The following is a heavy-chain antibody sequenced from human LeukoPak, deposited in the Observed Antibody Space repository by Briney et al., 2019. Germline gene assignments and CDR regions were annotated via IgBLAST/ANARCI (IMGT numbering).Heavy chain of an antibody. Sequence: SQTLSLTCAVSGVSITNGDYYWTWIRQPPGKGLEWIGYTYYTGSSYYNPSLQSRVTISVDTSKNQFSLKVNSVTAADTAVYYCARPQTSGHEFFFWGQGILVTVSS. CDR2: TYYTGSS. CDR3: ARPQTSGHEFFF. CDR1: GVSITNGDYY. D-gene: IGHD5-12*01. J-gene: IGHJ4*02. V-gene: IGHV4-30-4*01.